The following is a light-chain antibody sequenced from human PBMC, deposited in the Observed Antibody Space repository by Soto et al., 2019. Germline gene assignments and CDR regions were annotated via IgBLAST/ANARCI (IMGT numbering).Light chain of an antibody. CDR1: QNINSW. CDR2: DAS. J-gene: IGKJ2*01. CDR3: QQYSSYSYT. Sequence: DIQMTQSPSTLSASVGDRVTITCRASQNINSWVAWYQQQPGKAPKLLIYDASSLKSGVPSRFSGSGSGTEFTLTITSLHPDDFATYYCQQYSSYSYTFGQGTHLVIK. V-gene: IGKV1-5*01.